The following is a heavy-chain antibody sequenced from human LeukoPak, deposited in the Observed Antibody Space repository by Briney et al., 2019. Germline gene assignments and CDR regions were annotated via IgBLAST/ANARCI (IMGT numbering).Heavy chain of an antibody. J-gene: IGHJ3*02. D-gene: IGHD5-12*01. CDR2: INPNSGGT. V-gene: IGHV1-2*02. CDR3: ARAKGYSGYETPSDAFDI. Sequence: ASVKVSCKASGYTFTSYDINWVRQAPGQGLEWMGWINPNSGGTNYAQKFQGRVTMTRDTSISTAYMELSRLRSDDTAVYYCARAKGYSGYETPSDAFDIWGQGTMVTVSS. CDR1: GYTFTSYD.